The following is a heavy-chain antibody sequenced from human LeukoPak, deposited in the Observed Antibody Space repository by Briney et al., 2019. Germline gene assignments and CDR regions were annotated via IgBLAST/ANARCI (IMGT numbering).Heavy chain of an antibody. CDR1: GFTFSSYG. CDR2: ISGGGGGT. J-gene: IGHJ4*02. V-gene: IGHV3-23*01. CDR3: AKGVAHTPYYFDY. D-gene: IGHD2-15*01. Sequence: GGSPRLSCAASGFTFSSYGMGWVRQAPGKGLEWVSGISGGGGGTDYADSVKGRFTLSRDNSKNTMYLQMNSLRAEDTAVYYCAKGVAHTPYYFDYWGQGTLVTVSS.